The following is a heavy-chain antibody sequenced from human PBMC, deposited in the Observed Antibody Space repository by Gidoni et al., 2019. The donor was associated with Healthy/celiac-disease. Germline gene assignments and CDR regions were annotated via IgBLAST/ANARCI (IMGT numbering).Heavy chain of an antibody. J-gene: IGHJ5*02. CDR2: IYTSGST. D-gene: IGHD6-19*01. CDR3: ARDKLYSSGWYLDNWFDP. Sequence: QVQLQESGPGLVKPSETLSLTCTVSGGSISSYYWSWIRQPAGKGLEWIGRIYTSGSTNYNPSLKSRVTMSVDTSKNQFSLKLSSVTAADTAVYYCARDKLYSSGWYLDNWFDPWGQGTLVTVSS. V-gene: IGHV4-4*07. CDR1: GGSISSYY.